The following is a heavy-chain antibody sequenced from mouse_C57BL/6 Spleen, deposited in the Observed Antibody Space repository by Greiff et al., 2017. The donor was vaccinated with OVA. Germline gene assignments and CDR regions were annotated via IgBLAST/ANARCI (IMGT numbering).Heavy chain of an antibody. J-gene: IGHJ3*01. V-gene: IGHV1-59*01. CDR2: IDPSASYT. CDR1: GYTFTSYW. Sequence: QVQLQQPGAELVRPGTSVKLSCKASGYTFTSYWLHWVKQRPGQGLEWIGVIDPSASYTHYTPPFKGQATLTVDTSSSTAYMQLISLTSEDSAVKYWARVGMTTVVATPCAYWGQGTLVTVSA. D-gene: IGHD1-1*01. CDR3: ARVGMTTVVATPCAY.